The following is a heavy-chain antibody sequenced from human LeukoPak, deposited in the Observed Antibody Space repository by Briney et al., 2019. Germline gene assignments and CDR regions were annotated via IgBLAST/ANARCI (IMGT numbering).Heavy chain of an antibody. CDR1: GFTFSSYG. V-gene: IGHV3-33*01. Sequence: PGGSLRLSCAASGFTFSSYGMHWVRQAPGKGLEWVAVIWYDGSNKYYADSVKGRFTLSRDNSKNTLYLQMNSLRAEDTAVYYCAREGSSSSAYFDYWGQGTLVTVSS. CDR3: AREGSSSSAYFDY. J-gene: IGHJ4*02. CDR2: IWYDGSNK. D-gene: IGHD6-13*01.